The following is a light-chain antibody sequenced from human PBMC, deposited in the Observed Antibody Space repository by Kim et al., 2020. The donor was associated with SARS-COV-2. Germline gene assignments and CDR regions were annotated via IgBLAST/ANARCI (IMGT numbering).Light chain of an antibody. CDR2: RRN. J-gene: IGLJ3*02. CDR3: SSWDRSLGAGV. Sequence: ETATQKCTGNSDKDGNEGASGLQQKQGHPPKLMSYRRNNRTAGISARFSAYRSGIGASLTITGMQPEDEAEYYCSSWDRSLGAGVFGGGTQLTVL. CDR1: SDKDGNEG. V-gene: IGLV10-54*04.